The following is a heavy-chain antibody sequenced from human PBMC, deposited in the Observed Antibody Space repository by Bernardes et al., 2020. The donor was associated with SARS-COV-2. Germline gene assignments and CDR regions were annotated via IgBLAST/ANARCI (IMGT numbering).Heavy chain of an antibody. CDR3: ARGLRGFHYMDV. J-gene: IGHJ6*03. CDR1: GDSMSSRRYY. CDR2: VYVGGST. Sequence: ETLSLTCTVSGDSMSSRRYYWGWIRQPPGKGLEWVSVVYVGGSTYYADSVKGRFTISRDNSNSTVYLQMNSLRADDTAVYYCARGLRGFHYMDVWGKGTTVTVSS. V-gene: IGHV3-66*02.